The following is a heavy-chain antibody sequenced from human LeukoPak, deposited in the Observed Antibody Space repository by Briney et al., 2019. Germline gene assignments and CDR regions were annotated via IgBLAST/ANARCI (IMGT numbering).Heavy chain of an antibody. CDR1: GFTFS. J-gene: IGHJ5*02. CDR3: AKDGNWASVS. Sequence: GGSLRLSCVGSGFTFSVHWVRQVPGKGLEWLTFIQHDGTDQHYADSVRGRFTISRDNSKNTVYLQMNSLRPEDTAPYYCAKDGNWASVSWGQGTLVTVSS. D-gene: IGHD7-27*01. CDR2: IQHDGTDQ. V-gene: IGHV3-30*02.